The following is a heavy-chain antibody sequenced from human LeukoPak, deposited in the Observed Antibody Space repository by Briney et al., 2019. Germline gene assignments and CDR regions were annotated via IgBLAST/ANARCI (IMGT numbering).Heavy chain of an antibody. D-gene: IGHD6-6*01. V-gene: IGHV4-34*01. CDR1: GGSFSGYY. Sequence: SETLSLNCAVYGGSFSGYYWSWIRQPPGKGLEWIGEINHSGSTNYNPSLKSRVTISVDTSKNQFSLKLSSVTAADTAVYYCARGSARIAARPGPYFQHWGQGTLVTVSS. J-gene: IGHJ1*01. CDR3: ARGSARIAARPGPYFQH. CDR2: INHSGST.